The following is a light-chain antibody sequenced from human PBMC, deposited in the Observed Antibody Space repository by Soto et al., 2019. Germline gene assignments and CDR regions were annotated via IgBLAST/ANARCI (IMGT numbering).Light chain of an antibody. CDR2: DAS. J-gene: IGKJ4*01. Sequence: EIVLTQSPATLSLSPGERATLSCRASQSVSSYLTWYQQKPGQAPRLLIYDASNRATGIPARFSGSGFGTDFTLTISSLEPDDFEVYYCQQRTNWRLTFGGGTKVEIK. CDR1: QSVSSY. V-gene: IGKV3-11*01. CDR3: QQRTNWRLT.